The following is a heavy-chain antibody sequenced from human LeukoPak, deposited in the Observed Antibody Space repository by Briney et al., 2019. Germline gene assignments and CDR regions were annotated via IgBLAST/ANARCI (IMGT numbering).Heavy chain of an antibody. Sequence: PGGSLRLSCAASGFTFSSYAMSWVRQAPGKGLEWVSAISGSGGSTYYADSVKGRFTISRDNSKNTLYLQMNSLRAEDTAVYYCAKVGSRGIAAQGNYYGMDVWGQGTTVTVSS. J-gene: IGHJ6*02. CDR2: ISGSGGST. V-gene: IGHV3-23*01. D-gene: IGHD6-13*01. CDR3: AKVGSRGIAAQGNYYGMDV. CDR1: GFTFSSYA.